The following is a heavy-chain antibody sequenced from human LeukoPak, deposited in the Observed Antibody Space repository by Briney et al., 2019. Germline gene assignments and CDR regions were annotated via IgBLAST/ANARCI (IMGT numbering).Heavy chain of an antibody. CDR1: GYSFASYG. D-gene: IGHD3-10*01. Sequence: ASVKVSCKASGYSFASYGISWVRQAPGQGLEWMGWISGYNGNTKYAQKFRGRVTMTTDTSTTTAYMDLRSLRSDDTAVYYCAIADPSLNYYGSGSSFGYWGQGPLVTVSS. V-gene: IGHV1-18*01. CDR3: AIADPSLNYYGSGSSFGY. CDR2: ISGYNGNT. J-gene: IGHJ4*02.